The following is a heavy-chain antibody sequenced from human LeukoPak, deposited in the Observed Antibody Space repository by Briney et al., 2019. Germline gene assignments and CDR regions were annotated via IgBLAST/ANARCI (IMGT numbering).Heavy chain of an antibody. D-gene: IGHD6-6*01. CDR3: FTQLAHRDDAFDI. Sequence: GALRLSCAASGFTVSSFGMSWVRQAPGKGLEWVSAISGGGGSTYYADSVKGRFTISRDNSKNTLYLQMNSLRAEDTAVYYCFTQLAHRDDAFDIWGQGTMVTVSS. CDR2: ISGGGGST. J-gene: IGHJ3*02. V-gene: IGHV3-23*01. CDR1: GFTVSSFG.